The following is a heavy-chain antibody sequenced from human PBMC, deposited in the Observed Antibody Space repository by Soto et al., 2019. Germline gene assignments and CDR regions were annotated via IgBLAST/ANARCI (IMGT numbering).Heavy chain of an antibody. Sequence: QGQLVQSGAEVKKPGDSVKVSCKASGYTFTDYYIHWVRQAPGQGLEWMGWINPKSGGTTYAQKFQGRVTMTRDTSISTAYLDLRSLKSDDMAVYYCATDDSIGYFIQWGQGTLVSVSS. D-gene: IGHD3-22*01. CDR2: INPKSGGT. CDR3: ATDDSIGYFIQ. CDR1: GYTFTDYY. V-gene: IGHV1-2*02. J-gene: IGHJ4*02.